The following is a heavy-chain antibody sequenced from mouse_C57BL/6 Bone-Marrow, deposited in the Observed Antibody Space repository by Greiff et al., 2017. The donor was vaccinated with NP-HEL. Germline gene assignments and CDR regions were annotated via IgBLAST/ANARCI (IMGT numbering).Heavy chain of an antibody. J-gene: IGHJ2*01. Sequence: EVQLQQSGAELVRPGASVKLSCTASGFNIKDYYMHWVKQRPEQGLEWIGRIDPEDGDTEYAPQFQGKATMTADTSSNTAYLRLSSLTSEDTAVDYWTIRRYYGSSFFDYWGQGTTLTVSS. V-gene: IGHV14-1*01. CDR2: IDPEDGDT. CDR3: TIRRYYGSSFFDY. D-gene: IGHD1-1*01. CDR1: GFNIKDYY.